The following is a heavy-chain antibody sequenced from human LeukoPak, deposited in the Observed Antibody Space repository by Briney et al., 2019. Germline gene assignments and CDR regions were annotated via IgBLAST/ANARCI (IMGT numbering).Heavy chain of an antibody. J-gene: IGHJ4*02. CDR2: IYYSGRT. V-gene: IGHV4-39*01. D-gene: IGHD1-26*01. Sequence: SETLSLTCSVSGASTSTNSYFWGWVRQPPGEGLEWIGNIYYSGRTYYSPSLKSRVTMSLDTSKNQFSLKLSSVTAADTAVCYCARGRPYTGNYHFDYWGQGTLVTVSS. CDR1: GASTSTNSYF. CDR3: ARGRPYTGNYHFDY.